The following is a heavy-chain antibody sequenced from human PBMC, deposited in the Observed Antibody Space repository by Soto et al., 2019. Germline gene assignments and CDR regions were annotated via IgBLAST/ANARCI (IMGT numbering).Heavy chain of an antibody. J-gene: IGHJ4*02. CDR2: MYHSGST. V-gene: IGHV4-38-2*02. D-gene: IGHD1-26*01. CDR3: VRDYSGSSFDY. CDR1: GYSISSGYY. Sequence: LSLTCAVSGYSISSGYYWGWIRQPPGKGLEWIGSMYHSGSTDYNPSLKSRITISVDTSKNQFSLKLRSATAADTAVYYCVRDYSGSSFDYWGQGTLVTVSS.